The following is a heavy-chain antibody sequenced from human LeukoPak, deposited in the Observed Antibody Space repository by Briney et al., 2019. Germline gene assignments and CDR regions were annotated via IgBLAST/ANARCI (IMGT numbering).Heavy chain of an antibody. CDR1: GFTFSSYT. V-gene: IGHV3-30-3*01. CDR3: ARGKAARPSDYFDY. CDR2: ISYDGSNK. D-gene: IGHD6-6*01. Sequence: GGSLRLSCAASGFTFSSYTMHWVRQAPGKGLEWVAVISYDGSNKYYADSVRGRFTISRDNSKNTLYLQMNSLRAEDTAVYYCARGKAARPSDYFDYWGQGTLVTVSS. J-gene: IGHJ4*02.